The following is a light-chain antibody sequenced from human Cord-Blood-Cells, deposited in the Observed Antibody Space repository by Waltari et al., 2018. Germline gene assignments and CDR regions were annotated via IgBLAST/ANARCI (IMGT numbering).Light chain of an antibody. CDR1: SLRSYY. CDR3: NSRDSSRNHLF. V-gene: IGLV3-19*01. CDR2: GKN. J-gene: IGLJ1*01. Sequence: SSELTQDPAVSVALGQTVRITCQGDSLRSYYASWYQQKPGQAPVLVIYGKNNRPSGIPYRFSSFNEGNTASLTLTGAQAEDEAGYYCNSRDSSRNHLFFGTGTKVTVL.